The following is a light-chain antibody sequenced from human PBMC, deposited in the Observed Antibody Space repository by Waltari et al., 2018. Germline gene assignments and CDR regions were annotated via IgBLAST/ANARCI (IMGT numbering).Light chain of an antibody. CDR1: QGISSY. CDR2: AAS. J-gene: IGKJ4*01. Sequence: IRLTQSPSSLSASVGDRVTITCRPSQGISSYLAWYQQKPGKAPKLLIYAASTLQSGVPSRFSGSGYGTDFTLTISSLQPEDFATYYCQQLISYPLTFGGGTRVEI. V-gene: IGKV1-9*01. CDR3: QQLISYPLT.